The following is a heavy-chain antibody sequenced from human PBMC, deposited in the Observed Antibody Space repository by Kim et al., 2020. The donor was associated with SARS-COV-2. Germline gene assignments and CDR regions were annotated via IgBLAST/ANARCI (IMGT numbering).Heavy chain of an antibody. J-gene: IGHJ6*01. V-gene: IGHV3-73*01. Sequence: GGSLRLSCAASGFTFSDSAMYWVRQASGKGLEWVGRIRSEASSYATADYVSVRCRIISASDESKNTLYLQRNSVKAEDTDNYDSTRVGPYSNSWG. CDR1: GFTFSDSA. D-gene: IGHD4-4*01. CDR3: TRVGPYSNS. CDR2: IRSEASSYAT.